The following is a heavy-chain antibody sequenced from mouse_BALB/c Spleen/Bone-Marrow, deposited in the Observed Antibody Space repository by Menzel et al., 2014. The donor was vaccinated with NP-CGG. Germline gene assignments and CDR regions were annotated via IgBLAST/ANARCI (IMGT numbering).Heavy chain of an antibody. CDR2: IRNKANGYTT. CDR3: ARDSDWFAY. V-gene: IGHV7-3*02. CDR1: GFTFTDNY. J-gene: IGHJ3*01. Sequence: EVMLVESGGGLVQPGGSLRLSCATSGFTFTDNYMSWVRQPPGKALEWLGFIRNKANGYTTEYSASVKGRFTISRDSSQSILYLQMNTLRAEDSATYYCARDSDWFAYWGQGTLVTVSA.